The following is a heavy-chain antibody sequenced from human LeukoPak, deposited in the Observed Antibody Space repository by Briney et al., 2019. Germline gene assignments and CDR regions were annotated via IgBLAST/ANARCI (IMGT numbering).Heavy chain of an antibody. J-gene: IGHJ6*03. Sequence: PSETLSLTCTVSGGSISSYYWSWIRQPPGKGLEWIGYIYYSGSTNYNPSLKSRVTISVDTSKNQFSLKLSSVTAADTAVYYCARHNVYSPGYMDVWGKGTTVTVSS. CDR2: IYYSGST. D-gene: IGHD2-21*01. CDR1: GGSISSYY. CDR3: ARHNVYSPGYMDV. V-gene: IGHV4-59*01.